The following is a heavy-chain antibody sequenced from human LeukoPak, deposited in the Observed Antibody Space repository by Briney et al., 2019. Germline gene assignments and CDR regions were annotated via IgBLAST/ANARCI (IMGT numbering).Heavy chain of an antibody. CDR2: IYYSGST. V-gene: IGHV4-30-4*01. D-gene: IGHD3-9*01. Sequence: SQTLSLTCTVSGGSISSGDYYWSWIRQPPGKGLEWIGYIYYSGSTYYNPSLKSPVTISVDTSNNQFSLKLSSVTAADTAVYYCASAKYYDILTGPLEYWGQGTLVTVSS. J-gene: IGHJ4*02. CDR3: ASAKYYDILTGPLEY. CDR1: GGSISSGDYY.